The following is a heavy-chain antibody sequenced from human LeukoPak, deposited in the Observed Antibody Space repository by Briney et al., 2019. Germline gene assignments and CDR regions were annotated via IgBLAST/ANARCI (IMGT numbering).Heavy chain of an antibody. CDR2: INHSGST. CDR3: ARLDRNHHYDTHI. CDR1: GGSFSGYY. V-gene: IGHV4-34*01. Sequence: SETLSLTCAVYGGSFSGYYWSWIRQPPGKGLEWIGEINHSGSTNYNPSLKSRVTISVDTSKNQFSLKLTSVTAADTAVYFCARLDRNHHYDTHIGGQGTLVTVSS. J-gene: IGHJ4*02. D-gene: IGHD3-22*01.